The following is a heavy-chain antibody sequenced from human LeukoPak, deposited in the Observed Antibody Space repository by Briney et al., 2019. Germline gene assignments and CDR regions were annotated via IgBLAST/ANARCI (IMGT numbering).Heavy chain of an antibody. Sequence: GGSLRLSCAASGFTFSSYAMHWVRQAPGKGLEWVAVISYDGSNKYYADSVKGRFTISRDNSKNTLYLQMNSLRAEDTAVYYCAREARYDYVWGSYRYRFDYWGQGTLVTVSS. J-gene: IGHJ4*02. CDR3: AREARYDYVWGSYRYRFDY. CDR2: ISYDGSNK. CDR1: GFTFSSYA. D-gene: IGHD3-16*02. V-gene: IGHV3-30-3*01.